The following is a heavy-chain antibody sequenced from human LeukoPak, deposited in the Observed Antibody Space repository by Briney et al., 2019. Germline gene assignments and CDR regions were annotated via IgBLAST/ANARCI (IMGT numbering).Heavy chain of an antibody. V-gene: IGHV1-18*01. CDR3: ARVPAYDTDD. CDR1: GYTFTSYG. CDR2: ISAYNGNT. D-gene: IGHD3-22*01. J-gene: IGHJ4*02. Sequence: ASVEDSCKASGYTFTSYGISWVREAPGQGLEWMGWISAYNGNTNYAQKLQGRVTMTTDTSTSTAYMELRSLRSDDTAVYYCARVPAYDTDDWGQGTLVTVSS.